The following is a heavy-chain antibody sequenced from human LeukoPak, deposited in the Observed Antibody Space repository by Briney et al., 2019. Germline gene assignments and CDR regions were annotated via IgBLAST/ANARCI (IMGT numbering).Heavy chain of an antibody. V-gene: IGHV3-15*01. CDR2: MKSKPAGGTL. Sequence: GGSLRLSCTGSGFTFSNAWMTWVRQAPGKGLEWVGRMKSKPAGGTLDYAAPVKGRFTISRDDSKNTLYLQMNSPKTEDTAVYYCTTTYHYDSSGYSLYYWGQGTLVTVSS. D-gene: IGHD3-22*01. J-gene: IGHJ4*02. CDR1: GFTFSNAW. CDR3: TTTYHYDSSGYSLYY.